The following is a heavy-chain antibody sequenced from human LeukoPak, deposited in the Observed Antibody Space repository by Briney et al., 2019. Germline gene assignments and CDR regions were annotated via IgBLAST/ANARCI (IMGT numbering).Heavy chain of an antibody. CDR3: ARVRITMIVPEYFDF. CDR1: GGSINSNNYY. CDR2: IYFTGKI. V-gene: IGHV4-39*07. J-gene: IGHJ4*02. D-gene: IGHD3-22*01. Sequence: SETLSLTCTVSGGSINSNNYYWGWIRQPPGKGLEWIVSIYFTGKIYYNASLKSRVTVSLDTSKNHFSLKLNSVTAADTAVYYCARVRITMIVPEYFDFWGQGTLVTVSS.